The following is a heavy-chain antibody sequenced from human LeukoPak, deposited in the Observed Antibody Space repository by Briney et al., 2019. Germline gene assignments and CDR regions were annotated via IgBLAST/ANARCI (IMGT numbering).Heavy chain of an antibody. J-gene: IGHJ4*02. Sequence: GGSLRLSCAASGFTFGSYAMNWVRQAPGKGLEWVAAISASGSATYYADSVKGRFTISRDNSKNTLYLQMNSLRAEDTAVYYCAREGGSSWYFDYWGQGTLVTVSS. CDR3: AREGGSSWYFDY. CDR1: GFTFGSYA. CDR2: ISASGSAT. D-gene: IGHD6-13*01. V-gene: IGHV3-23*01.